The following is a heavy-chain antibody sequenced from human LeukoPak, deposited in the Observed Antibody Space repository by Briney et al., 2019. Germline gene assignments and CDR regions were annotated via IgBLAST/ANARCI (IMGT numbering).Heavy chain of an antibody. J-gene: IGHJ3*02. CDR2: IYRSGST. Sequence: GGSLRLSCAASGFIFDTYGMHWVRQAPGKGLEWVSVIYRSGSTYYADSVKGRFTISRDNSKNTLYLQMNRLRAEDTAVYYCARDSGHDAFDIWGQGTMVTVSS. CDR1: GFIFDTYG. V-gene: IGHV3-53*01. CDR3: ARDSGHDAFDI.